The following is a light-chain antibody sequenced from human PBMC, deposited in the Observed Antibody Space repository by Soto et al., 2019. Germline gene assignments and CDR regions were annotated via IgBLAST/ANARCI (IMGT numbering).Light chain of an antibody. CDR1: SSNIGSNY. J-gene: IGLJ1*01. V-gene: IGLV1-47*01. CDR3: AASDDSLSGYV. Sequence: QSVLTQPPSASGTPGQRVTISCSGSSSNIGSNYVYWYQQLPGTAPKLLIYMNNQRPSGVPDRFSGSKSGTSASLAISGLRSEDEADYYCAASDDSLSGYVFGTGTKLTVL. CDR2: MNN.